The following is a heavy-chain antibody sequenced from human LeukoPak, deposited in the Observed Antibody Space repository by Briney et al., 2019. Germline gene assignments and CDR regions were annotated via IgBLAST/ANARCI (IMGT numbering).Heavy chain of an antibody. Sequence: PGGSLRLSCAASGFTFSSYAMRWVRQAPGKGLEWVAVISYDGSDKNYADSVKGRLTISRDNSKNTLYLQMNSLRADDTAVYYCARAVYRSGGYYFDYWGQGTLVIVSS. D-gene: IGHD6-19*01. J-gene: IGHJ4*02. V-gene: IGHV3-30*04. CDR2: ISYDGSDK. CDR1: GFTFSSYA. CDR3: ARAVYRSGGYYFDY.